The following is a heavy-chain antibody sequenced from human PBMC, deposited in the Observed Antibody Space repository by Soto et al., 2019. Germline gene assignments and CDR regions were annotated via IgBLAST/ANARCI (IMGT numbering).Heavy chain of an antibody. CDR3: AKDQRGSYCLDY. CDR1: GFTFSSYA. D-gene: IGHD1-26*01. Sequence: EVQLLESGGGLVQPGGSLRLSCAASGFTFSSYAMSWVRQAPGKGLEWVSAISGSGGSTYYADSVKGRFTISRENSKNTLYVQMNGLRAEDTAVYYCAKDQRGSYCLDYWGQGTLVTVSS. V-gene: IGHV3-23*01. CDR2: ISGSGGST. J-gene: IGHJ4*02.